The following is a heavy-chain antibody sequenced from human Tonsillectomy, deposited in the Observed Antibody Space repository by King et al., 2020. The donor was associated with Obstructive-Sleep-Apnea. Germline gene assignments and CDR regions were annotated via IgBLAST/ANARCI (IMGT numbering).Heavy chain of an antibody. D-gene: IGHD6-19*01. J-gene: IGHJ4*02. Sequence: VQLVESGGGVVQPGRSLRLSCAASGFTFSSYAMHWVRQAPGKGLEGVAVISYGGNNKDYADSVKGRFTISRDNSKNTLSLQMNSLRAGDTAVYYCAREKAGLDYWGQGTLVTVSS. CDR1: GFTFSSYA. CDR2: ISYGGNNK. CDR3: AREKAGLDY. V-gene: IGHV3-30*04.